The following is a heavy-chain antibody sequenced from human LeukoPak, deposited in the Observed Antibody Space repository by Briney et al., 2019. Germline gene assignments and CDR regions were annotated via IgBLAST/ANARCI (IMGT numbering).Heavy chain of an antibody. CDR2: IRIGSSNI. CDR1: GSTSSSNA. V-gene: IGHV3-21*01. CDR3: ARGIAAAGPYYYYGMDV. J-gene: IGHJ6*02. D-gene: IGHD6-13*01. Sequence: GGSLKPSCAASGSTSSSNAMNWVPQAQGKGWKGSPAIRIGSSNIYYADSVKGRFTISRDNAKNSLYLQMNSLRAEDTAVYYCARGIAAAGPYYYYGMDVWGQGTTVTVSS.